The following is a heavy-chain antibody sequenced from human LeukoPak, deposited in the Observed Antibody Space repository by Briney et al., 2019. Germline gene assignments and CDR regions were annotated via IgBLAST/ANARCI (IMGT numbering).Heavy chain of an antibody. J-gene: IGHJ4*02. CDR3: VRDLGGRSGH. CDR2: INEDGSTT. Sequence: GGSLRLSCAASGFTFSSNWMNWVRQAPGKGLVWVSRINEDGSTTNYADSVKGRFTISRDNAKNTLYLPMNSLRAEDTAVYYCVRDLGGRSGHWGQGTLVTVSS. CDR1: GFTFSSNW. D-gene: IGHD1-26*01. V-gene: IGHV3-74*01.